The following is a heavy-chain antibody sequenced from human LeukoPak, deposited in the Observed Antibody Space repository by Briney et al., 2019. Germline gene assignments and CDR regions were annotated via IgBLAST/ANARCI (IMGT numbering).Heavy chain of an antibody. Sequence: PGGSLRLSCAASGFTFSSHWMSWVRQAPGKGLEWVGRIKSKTDGGTTDYAAPVKGRFTISRDDSKNTLYLQMNSLKTEDTAVYYCTTSIAVAPPGFDYWGQGTLVTVSS. CDR1: GFTFSSHW. V-gene: IGHV3-15*01. CDR2: IKSKTDGGTT. CDR3: TTSIAVAPPGFDY. J-gene: IGHJ4*02. D-gene: IGHD6-19*01.